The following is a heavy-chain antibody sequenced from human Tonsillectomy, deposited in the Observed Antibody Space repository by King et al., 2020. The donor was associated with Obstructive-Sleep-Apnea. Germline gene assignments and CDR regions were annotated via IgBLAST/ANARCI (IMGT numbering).Heavy chain of an antibody. V-gene: IGHV1-2*04. Sequence: VQLVQSGAEVKKPGASVKVSCKASGYTFTGYYMHWVRQAPGQGLEWMGWINPNSGGTNYAQKFQGWVTMTRDTSISTAYMELSRLRSDDTAVYYGARDWGYCSGGSCYGGPNWFDPWGQGTLVTVSS. CDR2: INPNSGGT. J-gene: IGHJ5*02. D-gene: IGHD2-15*01. CDR3: ARDWGYCSGGSCYGGPNWFDP. CDR1: GYTFTGYY.